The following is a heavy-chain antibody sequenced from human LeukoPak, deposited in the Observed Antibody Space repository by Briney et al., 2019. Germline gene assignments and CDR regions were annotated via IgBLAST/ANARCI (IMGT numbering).Heavy chain of an antibody. CDR2: IGTSSTTI. V-gene: IGHV3-48*01. J-gene: IGHJ6*03. CDR3: AGFAAGGSYYYYMDV. Sequence: GGSLRLSCAASGFTFSSYSMNWVRQPPGKGLEWVSNIGTSSTTIYYVDSVKGRFTISRDNAKNSLYLQMNSLRADDTAVYYCAGFAAGGSYYYYMDVWGKGTTVTVSS. D-gene: IGHD3-10*01. CDR1: GFTFSSYS.